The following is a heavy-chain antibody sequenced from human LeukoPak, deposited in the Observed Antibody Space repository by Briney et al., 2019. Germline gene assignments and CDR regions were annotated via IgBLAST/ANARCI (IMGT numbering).Heavy chain of an antibody. J-gene: IGHJ4*02. V-gene: IGHV4-59*01. Sequence: SETLSLTCTVSGGSISSYYWSWIRQPPGKGLEWIGYIYYSGSTNYNPSLKSRVTISVDTPKNQFSLKLSSVTAADTAVYYCARDPLRAYYFDYWGQGTLVTVSS. CDR2: IYYSGST. CDR3: ARDPLRAYYFDY. CDR1: GGSISSYY.